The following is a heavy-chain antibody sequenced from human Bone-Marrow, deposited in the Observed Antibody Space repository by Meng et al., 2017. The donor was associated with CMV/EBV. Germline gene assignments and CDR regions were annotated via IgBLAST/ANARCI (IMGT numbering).Heavy chain of an antibody. J-gene: IGHJ5*02. CDR2: IIPIFGTA. D-gene: IGHD3-22*01. CDR3: ARAGGYYDSSGYYYGRSWFDP. V-gene: IGHV1-69*05. Sequence: SVKVSCKASGGTFSSYAISWVRQAPGQGLGWMGGIIPIFGTANYAQKFQGRVTITTDESTSTAYMELSSLRSEDTAVYYCARAGGYYDSSGYYYGRSWFDPWGQGTLVTVAS. CDR1: GGTFSSYA.